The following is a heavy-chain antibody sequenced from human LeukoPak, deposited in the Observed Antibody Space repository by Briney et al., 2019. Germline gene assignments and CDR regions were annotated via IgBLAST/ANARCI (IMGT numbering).Heavy chain of an antibody. J-gene: IGHJ4*02. CDR1: GGSISSSPYY. D-gene: IGHD6-19*01. Sequence: SETLSLTCTVSGGSISSSPYYWSWIRQPPGKGLEWIGEINHSGSTNYNPSLKSRVTISVDTSKNQFSLKLSSVTAADTAVYYCARRYGIAVAGPRDYFDYWGQGTLVTVSS. CDR3: ARRYGIAVAGPRDYFDY. CDR2: INHSGST. V-gene: IGHV4-39*07.